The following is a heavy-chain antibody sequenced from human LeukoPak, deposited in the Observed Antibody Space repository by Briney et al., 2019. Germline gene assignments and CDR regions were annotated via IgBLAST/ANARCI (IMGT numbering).Heavy chain of an antibody. CDR1: GYNFTSYG. Sequence: ASVKVSCKASGYNFTSYGITWVRQAPGQGLEWLGWINVNKGNTNYAQKLQGRVTLTKDTSTNTAYMDLTSLRSDDTAVYYCATFLGKYSYGHWVFWFDPWGQGTLVTVSS. V-gene: IGHV1-18*01. CDR2: INVNKGNT. J-gene: IGHJ5*02. D-gene: IGHD5-18*01. CDR3: ATFLGKYSYGHWVFWFDP.